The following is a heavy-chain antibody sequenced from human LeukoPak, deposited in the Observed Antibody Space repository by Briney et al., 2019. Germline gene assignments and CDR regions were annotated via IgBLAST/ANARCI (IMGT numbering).Heavy chain of an antibody. CDR3: ARDPSGSYPYGMDV. Sequence: SETLSLTCTVSGGSISSSSYYWGWIRQPPGKGLEWIGSIYYSGSTYYNPSLKSRVTISVDTSKNQFSLKLSSVTAADTAVYYCARDPSGSYPYGMDVWGQGTTVTVSS. CDR1: GGSISSSSYY. J-gene: IGHJ6*02. V-gene: IGHV4-39*07. CDR2: IYYSGST. D-gene: IGHD1-26*01.